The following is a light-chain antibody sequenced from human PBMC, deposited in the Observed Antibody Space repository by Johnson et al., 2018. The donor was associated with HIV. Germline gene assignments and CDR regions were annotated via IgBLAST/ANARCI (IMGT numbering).Light chain of an antibody. J-gene: IGLJ1*01. CDR2: DNN. Sequence: SVLTQPPSVSAAPGQKVTISCSGSTSNIGNNYVSWYQQFPGTAPKLLIYDNNKRPSGIPDRFSGSKSCTSATLGITGLQTGDEADYCCGTWDSSLSANVFGTGTEVAVL. CDR1: TSNIGNNY. CDR3: GTWDSSLSANV. V-gene: IGLV1-51*01.